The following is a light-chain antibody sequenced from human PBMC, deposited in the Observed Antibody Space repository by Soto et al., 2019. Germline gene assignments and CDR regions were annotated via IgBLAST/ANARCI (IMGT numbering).Light chain of an antibody. CDR3: QQSYSTPLT. J-gene: IGKJ4*02. CDR2: AAS. CDR1: QSSSSY. Sequence: DIQMTQSPSALSAAVGDRVTITCRASQSSSSYLNWYQQKPGKAPKLLIYAASSLQSGVPLSFSGTGSGTDFTLTISSLQPEDSATYYCQQSYSTPLTFGGGTKVDI. V-gene: IGKV1-39*01.